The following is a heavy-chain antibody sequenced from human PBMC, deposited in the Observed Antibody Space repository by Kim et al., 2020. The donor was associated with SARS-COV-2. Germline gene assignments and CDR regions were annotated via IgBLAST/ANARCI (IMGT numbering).Heavy chain of an antibody. CDR2: MWYHGRIE. V-gene: IGHV3-30*02. CDR3: VQGPGSGVYQSAFDV. Sequence: GGSLRLSCAASGFDFSIRGMHWVRQAPGKGLEWLAFMWYHGRIENYADSVKGRFTISRDNSKKTVSLQMNTLRAEDTAVYYCVQGPGSGVYQSAFDVWGQGTVVSVSS. D-gene: IGHD2-15*01. CDR1: GFDFSIRG. J-gene: IGHJ3*01.